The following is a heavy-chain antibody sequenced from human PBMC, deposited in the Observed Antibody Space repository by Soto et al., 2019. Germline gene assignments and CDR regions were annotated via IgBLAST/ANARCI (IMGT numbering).Heavy chain of an antibody. CDR2: MNPNSGNT. D-gene: IGHD5-18*01. V-gene: IGHV1-8*01. J-gene: IGHJ6*02. CDR3: ARGVQLWLRKDYGMDV. CDR1: GYTFTSYD. Sequence: GASVKESCKASGYTFTSYDINWVRQATGQGLEWMGWMNPNSGNTGYAQKFQGRVTMTRNTSISTAYIELSSLRSEDTAVYYCARGVQLWLRKDYGMDVWGQGTTVTVSS.